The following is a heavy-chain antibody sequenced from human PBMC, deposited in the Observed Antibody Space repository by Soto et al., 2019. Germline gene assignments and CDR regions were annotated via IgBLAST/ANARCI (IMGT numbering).Heavy chain of an antibody. CDR2: ITGSGDNT. V-gene: IGHV3-23*01. Sequence: GGSLRLSCAASGFTSSGFTFSSYAMSWVRQAPGKGLEWVSSITGSGDNTYYADSVKGRFTISRDNSKNTLFLQMNSLRAEDTAVYYCAKDRRLLGFRDIFDYRGQGTLVTVSS. D-gene: IGHD4-17*01. CDR1: GFTFSSYA. CDR3: AKDRRLLGFRDIFDY. J-gene: IGHJ4*02.